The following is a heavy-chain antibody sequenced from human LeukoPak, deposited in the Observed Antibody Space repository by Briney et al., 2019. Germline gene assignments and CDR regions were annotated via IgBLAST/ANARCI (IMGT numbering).Heavy chain of an antibody. V-gene: IGHV1-46*01. CDR2: INPSGGST. Sequence: GGSLRLSCAASGFVSSDYDMHWVRQAPGQGLEWMGIINPSGGSTSYAQKFQGRVTMTRDTSTSTVYMELSSLRSEDTAVYYCARGEPEPNCSSTSCSPTHYYGMDVWGQGTTVTVSS. D-gene: IGHD2-2*01. CDR1: GFVSSDYD. J-gene: IGHJ6*02. CDR3: ARGEPEPNCSSTSCSPTHYYGMDV.